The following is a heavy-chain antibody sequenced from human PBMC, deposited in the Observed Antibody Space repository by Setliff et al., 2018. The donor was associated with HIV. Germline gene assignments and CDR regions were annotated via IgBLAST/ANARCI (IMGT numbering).Heavy chain of an antibody. V-gene: IGHV3-30*02. D-gene: IGHD6-19*01. CDR1: GFTFSFYG. CDR2: IRYDDSYK. Sequence: LRLSCAASGFTFSFYGMHWVRQAPGKGLEWVAFIRYDDSYKFYADSVKGRFTISRDNSKNTLYLQMNSLRADDTAVYYCAKNLYRSPWSPLDYWGQGTLVTVAS. J-gene: IGHJ4*02. CDR3: AKNLYRSPWSPLDY.